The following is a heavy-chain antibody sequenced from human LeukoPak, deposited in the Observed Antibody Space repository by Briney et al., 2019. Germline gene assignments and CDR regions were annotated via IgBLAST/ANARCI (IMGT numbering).Heavy chain of an antibody. CDR3: VRALGYCSSGSCYYYDY. CDR1: GYRFSRYW. J-gene: IGHJ4*02. Sequence: GESLKISCKGSGYRFSRYWIGWVRQMPGKGLEWMGIIYPGVSETRYSPSFQGQVTISADKSISTAYLQWSSLKASDTAMYYCVRALGYCSSGSCYYYDYWGQGTLVTVSS. CDR2: IYPGVSET. D-gene: IGHD2-15*01. V-gene: IGHV5-51*01.